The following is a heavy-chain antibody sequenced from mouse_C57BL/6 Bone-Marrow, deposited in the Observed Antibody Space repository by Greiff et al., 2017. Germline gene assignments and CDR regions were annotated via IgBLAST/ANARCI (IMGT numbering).Heavy chain of an antibody. D-gene: IGHD2-12*01. J-gene: IGHJ3*01. CDR1: GFSLTSYG. Sequence: VKLEESGPGLVQPSQSLSITCTVSGFSLTSYGVHWVRQSPGKGLEWLGVIWRGGSTDYNAAFISRLCITKDNSKSQCFFKMNSLQSYDTAICYCANDDVWFAYWGQGTLVTVSA. V-gene: IGHV2-5*01. CDR3: ANDDVWFAY. CDR2: IWRGGST.